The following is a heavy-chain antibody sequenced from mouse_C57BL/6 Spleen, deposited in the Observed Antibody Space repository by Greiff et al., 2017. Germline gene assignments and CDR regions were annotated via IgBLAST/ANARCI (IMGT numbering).Heavy chain of an antibody. V-gene: IGHV5-9-1*02. CDR2: ISSGGDYI. D-gene: IGHD2-3*01. Sequence: DVMLVESGEGLVKPGGSLKLSCAASGFTFSSYAMSWVRQTPEKRLEWVAYISSGGDYIYYADTVKGRFTISRDNARNTLYLQMSSLKSEDTAMYYCTRDRGDGYYGDYFDYWGQGTTLTVSS. J-gene: IGHJ2*01. CDR1: GFTFSSYA. CDR3: TRDRGDGYYGDYFDY.